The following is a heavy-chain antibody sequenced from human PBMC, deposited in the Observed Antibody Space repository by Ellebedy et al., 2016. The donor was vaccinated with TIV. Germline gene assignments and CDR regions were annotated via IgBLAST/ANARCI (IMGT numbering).Heavy chain of an antibody. V-gene: IGHV1-2*04. CDR2: INPNSGGT. J-gene: IGHJ5*02. CDR1: GYTFTGYY. D-gene: IGHD5-12*01. CDR3: ARQGYGDWFDP. Sequence: ASVKASCXASGYTFTGYYMHWVRQAPGQGLEWMGWINPNSGGTNYAQKFQGWVTMTRDTSISTAYMELSRLRSDDTAVYYCARQGYGDWFDPWGQGTLVTVSS.